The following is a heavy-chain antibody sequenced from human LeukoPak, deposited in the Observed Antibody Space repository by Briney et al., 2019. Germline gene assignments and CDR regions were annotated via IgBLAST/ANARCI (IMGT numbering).Heavy chain of an antibody. CDR3: AGPHYYYYGMDV. CDR2: INHSGST. J-gene: IGHJ6*02. V-gene: IGHV4-34*01. Sequence: PSETLSLTCAVYGGSFSGYYWSWIRQPPGKGLEWIGEINHSGSTNYNPSLKSRVTISVDTSKNQFSLKLSSVTAADTAVYYCAGPHYYYYGMDVWGQGTTVTVS. CDR1: GGSFSGYY.